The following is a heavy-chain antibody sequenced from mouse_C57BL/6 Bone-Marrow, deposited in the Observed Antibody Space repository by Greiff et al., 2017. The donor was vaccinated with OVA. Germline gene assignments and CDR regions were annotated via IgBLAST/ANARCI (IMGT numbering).Heavy chain of an antibody. J-gene: IGHJ2*01. Sequence: VQLQQSGPELVKPGASVKISCKASGYTFTDYYMNWVKQSHGKSLEWIGDINPNNGGTSYNQKFKGKATLTVDKSSSTAYMELRSLTSEDSAVYYCARWEGSVVDYWGQGTTLTVSS. V-gene: IGHV1-26*01. CDR1: GYTFTDYY. D-gene: IGHD1-1*01. CDR2: INPNNGGT. CDR3: ARWEGSVVDY.